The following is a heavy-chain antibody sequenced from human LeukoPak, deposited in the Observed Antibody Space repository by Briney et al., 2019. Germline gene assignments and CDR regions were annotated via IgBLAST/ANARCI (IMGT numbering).Heavy chain of an antibody. V-gene: IGHV4-31*03. CDR2: IYYSGST. D-gene: IGHD3-22*01. CDR3: ARDAYGSYYYDSSGYWPPYYYYYYMDV. Sequence: SETLSLTCTVSGGSISSGGYYWSWIRQHPGKGLEWIGYIYYSGSTYYNPSLKSRVTISVDTSKNQFSLKLSSVTAADTAVYYCARDAYGSYYYDSSGYWPPYYYYYYMDVWGKGTTVTVSS. CDR1: GGSISSGGYY. J-gene: IGHJ6*03.